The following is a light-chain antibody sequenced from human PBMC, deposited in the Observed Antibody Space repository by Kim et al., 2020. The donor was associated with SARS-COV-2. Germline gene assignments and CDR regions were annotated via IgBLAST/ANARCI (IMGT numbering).Light chain of an antibody. V-gene: IGLV1-44*01. Sequence: GQRVTISCSGSSFNIGRNAVNWYQQFPGRAPRVLMYSSDQRPSGVPDRFSGSKSGTSASLAISGIQSEDEADYYCASWDDSLDNYVFGGGTKVTVL. J-gene: IGLJ1*01. CDR2: SSD. CDR3: ASWDDSLDNYV. CDR1: SFNIGRNA.